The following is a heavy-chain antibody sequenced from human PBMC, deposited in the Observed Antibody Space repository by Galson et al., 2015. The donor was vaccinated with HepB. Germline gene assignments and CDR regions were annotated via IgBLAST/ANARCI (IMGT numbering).Heavy chain of an antibody. CDR3: ARFPDYDILTDYYIPFDY. Sequence: SVKVSCKASGYTFTSEAIHWVRQAPGHRLEWMGWINAGNGNTKYSQKFQGRVTISRDTSATTAYMELSSLRSEDTAVYYCARFPDYDILTDYYIPFDYWGQGSLVTVSS. V-gene: IGHV1-3*01. J-gene: IGHJ4*02. CDR2: INAGNGNT. CDR1: GYTFTSEA. D-gene: IGHD3-9*01.